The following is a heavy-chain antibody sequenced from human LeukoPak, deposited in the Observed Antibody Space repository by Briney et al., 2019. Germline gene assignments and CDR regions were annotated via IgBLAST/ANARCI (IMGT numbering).Heavy chain of an antibody. CDR3: VKDIRCSSTSCYHHYDYYGMDV. V-gene: IGHV3-9*01. D-gene: IGHD2-2*01. CDR1: GFTFDNYA. Sequence: GGSLRLSCAASGFTFDNYAMNWVRQAPGKGLEWGSAISGNSVSRDYADSVKGRFTISRDNAKNSLYLQMNSLRAEDTALYYCVKDIRCSSTSCYHHYDYYGMDVWGQVTTVTVSS. CDR2: ISGNSVSR. J-gene: IGHJ6*02.